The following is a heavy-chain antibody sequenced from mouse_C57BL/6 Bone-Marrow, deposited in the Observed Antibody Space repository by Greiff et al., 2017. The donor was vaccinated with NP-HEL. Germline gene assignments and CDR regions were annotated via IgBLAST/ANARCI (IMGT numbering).Heavy chain of an antibody. CDR2: ISSGGGYI. V-gene: IGHV5-9-1*02. CDR3: TRDDYSHAY. Sequence: EVQLVESGEGLAKPGGSLKLSCAASGFTFSSYAMSWVRQTPEKRLEWVAYISSGGGYIYYADTVKGRFSNSRDNARNTLYLQMGSLKSEDTAMYYCTRDDYSHAYWGQGTLVTVSA. J-gene: IGHJ3*01. D-gene: IGHD2-12*01. CDR1: GFTFSSYA.